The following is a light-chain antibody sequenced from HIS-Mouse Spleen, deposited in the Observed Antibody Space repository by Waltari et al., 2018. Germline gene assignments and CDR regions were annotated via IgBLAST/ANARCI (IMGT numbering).Light chain of an antibody. CDR2: CAS. CDR3: QQYNNWPPWT. Sequence: EIVMTQSPATLSVSPGERATLSCRASQSVSSNLAWYQQKPGQAPRLLIYCASTRATGIPARFSGSGCVTEFTLTISSMQSEDFAVYYCQQYNNWPPWTFGQGTKVEIK. CDR1: QSVSSN. V-gene: IGKV3-15*01. J-gene: IGKJ1*01.